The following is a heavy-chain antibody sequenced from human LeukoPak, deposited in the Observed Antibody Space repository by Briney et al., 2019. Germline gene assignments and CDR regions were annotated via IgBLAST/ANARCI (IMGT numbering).Heavy chain of an antibody. CDR2: IYYSGST. Sequence: PSETLSLTCTVSGGSISSYYWSWIRQPPGKGLEWIGYIYYSGSTNYNPSLKSRVTISVDTSKNQFSLKLSSVTAADTAVYYCARSYDFWSGYYSRIGFDYWGQETLVTVSS. D-gene: IGHD3-3*01. CDR3: ARSYDFWSGYYSRIGFDY. J-gene: IGHJ4*02. CDR1: GGSISSYY. V-gene: IGHV4-59*01.